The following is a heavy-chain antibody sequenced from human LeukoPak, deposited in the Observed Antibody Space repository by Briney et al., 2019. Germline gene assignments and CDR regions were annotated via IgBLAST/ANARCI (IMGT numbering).Heavy chain of an antibody. V-gene: IGHV4-39*01. CDR2: MHHSGST. Sequence: SETLSLTCTVSSGSISSSTYYWGWIRQPPGKGLEWIGSMHHSGSTYYNPSLESRVTISVDTSKKQFSLRLSSVTAADTAVYYCARVLRGRGFLEWLLPLYWFDPWGQGTLVTVSS. CDR3: ARVLRGRGFLEWLLPLYWFDP. CDR1: SGSISSSTYY. J-gene: IGHJ5*02. D-gene: IGHD3-3*01.